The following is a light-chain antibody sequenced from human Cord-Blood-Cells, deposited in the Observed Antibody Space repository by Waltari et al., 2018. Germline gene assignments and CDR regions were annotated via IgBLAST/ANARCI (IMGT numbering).Light chain of an antibody. V-gene: IGLV3-25*02. J-gene: IGLJ1*01. CDR1: ALPKQY. Sequence: SYELTQPHSVSVSPGQTARITCSGDALPKQYGCGYQQKPGQAPVVGIYKGSEGPSGCPARFSGASSGTTVTLTISGVQAEDEADYYCQSADSSGTYVFGTGTKVTVL. CDR3: QSADSSGTYV. CDR2: KGS.